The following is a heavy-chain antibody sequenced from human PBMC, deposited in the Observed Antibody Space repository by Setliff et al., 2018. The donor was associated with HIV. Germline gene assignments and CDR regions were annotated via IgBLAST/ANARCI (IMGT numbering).Heavy chain of an antibody. D-gene: IGHD3-22*01. CDR3: PTDALGYDNSGRFDL. Sequence: SETLSLTCTVSGGSISSGSYYWRWLRQPAGGGLEWIGRIYTSGSADYNPSLKSRVTISLATSKNHFSLKLSPVTAADTAVYYCPTDALGYDNSGRFDLWGRGTLVTVSS. V-gene: IGHV4-61*02. CDR1: GGSISSGSYY. CDR2: IYTSGSA. J-gene: IGHJ2*01.